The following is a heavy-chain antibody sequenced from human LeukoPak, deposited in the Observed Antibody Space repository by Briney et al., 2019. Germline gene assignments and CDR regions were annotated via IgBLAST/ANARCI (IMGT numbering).Heavy chain of an antibody. CDR3: ARRTIAAAGPIPGMDV. Sequence: SVKVSCKASGYTFTGYYMHWVRQAPGQGLEWMGWINPNSGGTNYAQKFQGRVTMTRDTSISTAYMELSRLRSDDTAVYYCARRTIAAAGPIPGMDVWGKGTTVTVSS. CDR2: INPNSGGT. D-gene: IGHD6-13*01. V-gene: IGHV1-2*02. J-gene: IGHJ6*04. CDR1: GYTFTGYY.